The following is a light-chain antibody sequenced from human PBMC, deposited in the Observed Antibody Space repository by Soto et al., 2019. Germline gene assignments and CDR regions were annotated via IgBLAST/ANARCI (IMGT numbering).Light chain of an antibody. Sequence: EIVITQSPATLSVSPVERATLSCRASQSVSSNLAWYQQKPGQAPRLLIYGASTRATGTPARFSGSGSGTEFTLTISSLQSEDFAVYYCQQYNNWPRTFGQGTKVDI. CDR1: QSVSSN. J-gene: IGKJ1*01. CDR2: GAS. V-gene: IGKV3-15*01. CDR3: QQYNNWPRT.